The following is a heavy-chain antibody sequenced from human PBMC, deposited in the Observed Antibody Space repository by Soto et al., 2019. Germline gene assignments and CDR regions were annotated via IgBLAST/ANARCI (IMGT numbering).Heavy chain of an antibody. CDR3: ARVTGYYYDSSGYMGAFDP. V-gene: IGHV1-69*06. Sequence: SVKVSCKASGGTFSSYAISWVRQAPGQGLEWMGGIIPIFGTANYAQKFQGRVTITADKSTSTAYMELSSLRSEDTAVYYCARVTGYYYDSSGYMGAFDPWGQGTMVTVSS. CDR1: GGTFSSYA. J-gene: IGHJ5*02. D-gene: IGHD3-22*01. CDR2: IIPIFGTA.